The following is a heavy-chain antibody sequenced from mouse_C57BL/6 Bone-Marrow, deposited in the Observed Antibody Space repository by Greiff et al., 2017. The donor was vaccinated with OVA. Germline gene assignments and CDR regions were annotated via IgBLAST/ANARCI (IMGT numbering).Heavy chain of an antibody. J-gene: IGHJ2*01. V-gene: IGHV7-3*01. CDR2: IRNKANGYTT. CDR3: ARYPYGNWAYFDY. D-gene: IGHD2-1*01. CDR1: GFTFTDYY. Sequence: EVQVVESGGGLVQPGGSLSLSCAASGFTFTDYYMSWVRQPPGKALEWLGFIRNKANGYTTEYSASVKGRFTISRDNSQSILYLQMNALRAEDSATYYCARYPYGNWAYFDYWGQGTTLTVSS.